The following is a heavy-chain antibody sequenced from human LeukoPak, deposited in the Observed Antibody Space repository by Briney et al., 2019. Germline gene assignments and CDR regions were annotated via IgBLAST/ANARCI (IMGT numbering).Heavy chain of an antibody. CDR2: ISYSGST. V-gene: IGHV4-39*02. CDR3: ARKGGCGWSSDYFDY. Sequence: SETLSLTCTVSGGSISSRNYYWGWIRQPPGKGLEWIGFISYSGSTYYNPSLKSRVTLSVDTSKSHFSLKLSSVTAADTAVYYCARKGGCGWSSDYFDYWGQGTQVTVSS. CDR1: GGSISSRNYY. J-gene: IGHJ4*02. D-gene: IGHD6-19*01.